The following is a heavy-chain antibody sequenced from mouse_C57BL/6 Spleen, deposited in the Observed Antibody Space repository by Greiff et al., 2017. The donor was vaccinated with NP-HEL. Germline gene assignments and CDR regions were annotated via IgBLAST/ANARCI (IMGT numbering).Heavy chain of an antibody. CDR3: ARHYGSSEYYFDY. J-gene: IGHJ2*01. V-gene: IGHV5-6*01. CDR2: ISSGGSYT. Sequence: EVMLVESGGDLVKPGGSLKLSCAASGFTFSSYGMSWVRQTPDKRLEWVATISSGGSYTYYPDSVKVRFTISRDNAKNTLYLQMSSLKSEDTAMYYCARHYGSSEYYFDYWGQGTTLTVSS. CDR1: GFTFSSYG. D-gene: IGHD1-1*01.